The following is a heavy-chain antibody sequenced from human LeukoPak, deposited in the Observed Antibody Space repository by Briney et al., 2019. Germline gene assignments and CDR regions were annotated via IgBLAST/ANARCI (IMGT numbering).Heavy chain of an antibody. V-gene: IGHV3-21*01. CDR3: ARGRMDDYGDYPDY. Sequence: GGSLRLSCAASGFTFSSYNMNWVRQAPGKGLEWVSSISSSSSHIYYADSVKGRFTISRDNAKNSLYLQMNSLRAEDTAVYYCARGRMDDYGDYPDYWGQGTLVTVSS. D-gene: IGHD4-17*01. CDR1: GFTFSSYN. J-gene: IGHJ4*02. CDR2: ISSSSSHI.